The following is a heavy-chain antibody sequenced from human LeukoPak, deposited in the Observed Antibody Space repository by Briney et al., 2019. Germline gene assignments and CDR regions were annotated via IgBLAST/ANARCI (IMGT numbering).Heavy chain of an antibody. J-gene: IGHJ4*02. CDR1: GGSISSGSYY. Sequence: SQTLSLTCTVSGGSISSGSYYWSWIRQPAGKGLEWIGRIYTSGSTNYNPSLKSRVTISVDTSKNQFSLKLSSVTAADTAVYYCARGSWDCSGGSCYTWIWGQGTLVTVSS. D-gene: IGHD2-15*01. V-gene: IGHV4-61*02. CDR2: IYTSGST. CDR3: ARGSWDCSGGSCYTWI.